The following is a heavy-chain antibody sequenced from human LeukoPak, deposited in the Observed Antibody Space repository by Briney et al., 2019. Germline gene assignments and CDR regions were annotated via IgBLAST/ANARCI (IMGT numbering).Heavy chain of an antibody. CDR1: GFTFSSYS. V-gene: IGHV3-73*01. CDR3: TRLWDYGDYSGPFDY. CDR2: IRSKANSYAT. J-gene: IGHJ4*02. Sequence: TGGSLRLSCAASGFTFSSYSMNWVRQVSGKGLEWVGRIRSKANSYATAYAASVKGRFTVSRDDSKNTAYLQMDSLETEGTAVYYCTRLWDYGDYSGPFDYWGQGTLVTVSS. D-gene: IGHD4-17*01.